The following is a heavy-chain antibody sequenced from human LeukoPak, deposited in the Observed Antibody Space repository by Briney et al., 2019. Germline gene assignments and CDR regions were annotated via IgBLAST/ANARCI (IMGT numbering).Heavy chain of an antibody. V-gene: IGHV3-48*03. CDR3: ARDRYSYGYARTTGWDY. CDR1: GFTFSSYE. Sequence: PGGSLRLSCAASGFTFSSYEMNWVRQAPGKGLEWVSYISSSGSTIYYADSVKGRFTISRDNAKNSQYLQMNSLRAEDTAVYYCARDRYSYGYARTTGWDYWGQGTLVTVSS. J-gene: IGHJ4*02. D-gene: IGHD5-18*01. CDR2: ISSSGSTI.